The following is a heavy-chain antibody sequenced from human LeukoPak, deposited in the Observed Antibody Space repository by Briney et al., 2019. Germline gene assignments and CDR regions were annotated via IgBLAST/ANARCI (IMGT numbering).Heavy chain of an antibody. Sequence: ASVKVSCKASRYTFTGYYMHWVRQAPGQGLEWMGWINPNSGGTNYAQKFQGRVTMTRDTSISTAYMELSRLRSDDTAVYYCAREYFYYYYMDVWGKGTTVTVSS. J-gene: IGHJ6*03. CDR2: INPNSGGT. V-gene: IGHV1-2*02. D-gene: IGHD3-9*01. CDR1: RYTFTGYY. CDR3: AREYFYYYYMDV.